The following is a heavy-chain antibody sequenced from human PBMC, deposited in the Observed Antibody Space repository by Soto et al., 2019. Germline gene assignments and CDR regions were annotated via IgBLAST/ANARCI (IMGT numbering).Heavy chain of an antibody. D-gene: IGHD3-3*01. Sequence: ASVQVSCKASGYTFTSYDINWVRQATGQGLAGMGWMNPNSGNTGYAQKFQGRVTMTRNTSISTAYMELSSLRSEDTAVYYCARGPNYDFWSGLTGGFDPRGQGTLVTVSS. CDR1: GYTFTSYD. V-gene: IGHV1-8*01. CDR3: ARGPNYDFWSGLTGGFDP. CDR2: MNPNSGNT. J-gene: IGHJ5*02.